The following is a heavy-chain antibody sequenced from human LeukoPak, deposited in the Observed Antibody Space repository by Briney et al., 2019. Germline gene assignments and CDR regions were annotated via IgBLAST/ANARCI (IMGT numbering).Heavy chain of an antibody. V-gene: IGHV1-2*02. CDR3: AREDDYYGSGSYYKDGYYYYYGMDV. D-gene: IGHD3-10*01. J-gene: IGHJ6*02. CDR1: GYTFTGYY. CDR2: INPNSGGT. Sequence: ASVKVSCKASGYTFTGYYMHWVRQAPGQGVEWMGWINPNSGGTNYAQKFQGRVTMTRDTSISTAYMELSRLRSDDTAVYYCAREDDYYGSGSYYKDGYYYYYGMDVWGQGTTVTVSS.